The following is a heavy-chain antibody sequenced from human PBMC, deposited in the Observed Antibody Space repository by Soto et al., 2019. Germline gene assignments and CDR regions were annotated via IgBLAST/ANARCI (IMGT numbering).Heavy chain of an antibody. V-gene: IGHV3-23*01. Sequence: PGGSLRLSCAASGFTFSSCAMGWVRQAPGKGLEWVSDIIDSGSSTYYADSVKGRFTISRDNSKSTLYLQMNSLRAEDTALYYCARSLGDSGFVYFDYWGQGTLVTVSS. CDR3: ARSLGDSGFVYFDY. CDR2: IIDSGSST. CDR1: GFTFSSCA. J-gene: IGHJ4*02. D-gene: IGHD5-12*01.